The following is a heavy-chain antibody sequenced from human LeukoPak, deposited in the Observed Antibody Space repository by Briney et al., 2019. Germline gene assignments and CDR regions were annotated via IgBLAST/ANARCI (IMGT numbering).Heavy chain of an antibody. Sequence: ASVKVSCKASGGTFSSYAISWVRQAPGQRLEWMGWINAGNGNTKYSQKFQGRVTITRDTSASTAYMELSSLRSEDTAVYYCARVFSYSYGPPYNWFDPWGQGTLVTVSS. J-gene: IGHJ5*02. V-gene: IGHV1-3*01. CDR2: INAGNGNT. CDR1: GGTFSSYA. CDR3: ARVFSYSYGPPYNWFDP. D-gene: IGHD5-18*01.